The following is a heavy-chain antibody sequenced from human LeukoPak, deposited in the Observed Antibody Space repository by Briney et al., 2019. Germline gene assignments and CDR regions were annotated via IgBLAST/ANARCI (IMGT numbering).Heavy chain of an antibody. CDR3: AGDYRITTFGVVTDYYYYYGMDV. D-gene: IGHD3-3*01. J-gene: IGHJ6*02. CDR1: GYTFTGYH. V-gene: IGHV1-2*06. CDR2: INPNSGGT. Sequence: ASVKVSCRASGYTFTGYHIHWVRQAPGQGLEWMGRINPNSGGTNYAQKFQGRVTMTRDTSFSTAYMELSRLRSDDTAVYYCAGDYRITTFGVVTDYYYYYGMDVWGQGTTVTVSS.